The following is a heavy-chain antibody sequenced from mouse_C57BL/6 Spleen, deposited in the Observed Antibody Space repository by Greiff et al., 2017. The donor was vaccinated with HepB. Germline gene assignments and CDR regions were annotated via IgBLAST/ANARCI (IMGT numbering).Heavy chain of an antibody. CDR2: IHPNSGST. J-gene: IGHJ4*01. Sequence: QVQLKQPGAELVKPGASVKLSCKASGYTFTSYWMHWVKQRPGQGLEWIGMIHPNSGSTNYNEKFKSKATLTVDKSSSTAYMQLSSLTSEDSAVYYCARGNYYGSSPWYYAMDYWGQGTSVTVSS. D-gene: IGHD1-1*01. CDR3: ARGNYYGSSPWYYAMDY. V-gene: IGHV1-64*01. CDR1: GYTFTSYW.